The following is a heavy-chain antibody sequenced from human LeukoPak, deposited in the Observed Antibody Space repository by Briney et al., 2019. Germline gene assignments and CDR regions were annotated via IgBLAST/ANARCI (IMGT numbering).Heavy chain of an antibody. D-gene: IGHD2-21*02. CDR2: INPNSGGT. J-gene: IGHJ3*02. Sequence: ASVKVSCKASGYTFTGYYMHWVRQAPGQGLEWMGWINPNSGGTNYAQKFLGRITMTRDTSICTAYMELSRLRSDDTAVYYCASATTYCGADCYPLDAFDIWGQGTMVTVSS. V-gene: IGHV1-2*02. CDR1: GYTFTGYY. CDR3: ASATTYCGADCYPLDAFDI.